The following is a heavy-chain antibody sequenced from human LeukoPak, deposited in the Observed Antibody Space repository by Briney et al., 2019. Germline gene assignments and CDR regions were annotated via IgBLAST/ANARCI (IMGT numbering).Heavy chain of an antibody. CDR2: INHSGST. J-gene: IGHJ6*03. V-gene: IGHV4-34*01. CDR1: GFTFSSYS. Sequence: GSLRLSCAASGFTFSSYSMNWVRQAPGKGLEWIGEINHSGSTNYNPSLKSRVTISVDTSKNQFSLKLSSVTAADTAVYYCARGLFDRGYYYYYMDVWGKGTTVTVSS. D-gene: IGHD3-9*01. CDR3: ARGLFDRGYYYYYMDV.